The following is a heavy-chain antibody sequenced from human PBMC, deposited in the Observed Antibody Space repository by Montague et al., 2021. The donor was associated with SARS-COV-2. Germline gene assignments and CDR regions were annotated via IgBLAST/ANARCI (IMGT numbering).Heavy chain of an antibody. CDR3: ARRVTGTTVHYYYYGMDV. D-gene: IGHD1-20*01. Sequence: SETLSLTCTVSGGSISSSRYYWGWIRQPPGKGLEWIGSIYYSGSTYYNPSLKSRVTISVDTSKNQFSLKLSSVTAAGTAVYYCARRVTGTTVHYYYYGMDVWGQGTTVTVSS. CDR1: GGSISSSRYY. V-gene: IGHV4-39*01. CDR2: IYYSGST. J-gene: IGHJ6*02.